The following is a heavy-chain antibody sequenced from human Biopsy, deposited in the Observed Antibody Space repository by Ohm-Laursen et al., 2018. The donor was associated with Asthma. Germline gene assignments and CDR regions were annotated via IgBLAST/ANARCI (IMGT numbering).Heavy chain of an antibody. J-gene: IGHJ4*02. CDR3: ARGDSSNWSHYYFDY. V-gene: IGHV3-53*01. CDR2: IYSGGTS. D-gene: IGHD3-22*01. CDR1: GFTFGDYW. Sequence: SLRLSCSASGFTFGDYWMSWVRQVPGKGLEWVSVIYSGGTSHTADSVRGRFTISRDFSKNTLHLQMHSLRVEDTAVYYCARGDSSNWSHYYFDYWGQGTLVTVSS.